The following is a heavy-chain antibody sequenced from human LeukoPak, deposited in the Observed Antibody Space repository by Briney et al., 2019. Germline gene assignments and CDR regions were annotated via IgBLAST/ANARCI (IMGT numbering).Heavy chain of an antibody. CDR3: ARQTAKNVDTARFDY. V-gene: IGHV4-4*07. CDR2: IYTSGST. CDR1: GGSISSYY. D-gene: IGHD5-18*01. J-gene: IGHJ4*02. Sequence: SETLSLTCTVSGGSISSYYWSWIRQPAGKGLEWIGRIYTSGSTNYNPSLKSRVTMSVDTAKNQFSLRLSSVTAADTAVYYCARQTAKNVDTARFDYWGQGTLVAVSS.